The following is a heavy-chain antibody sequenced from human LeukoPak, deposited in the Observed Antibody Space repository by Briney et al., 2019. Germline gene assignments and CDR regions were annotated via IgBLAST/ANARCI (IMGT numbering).Heavy chain of an antibody. D-gene: IGHD5-24*01. CDR3: ARGAERDFQH. V-gene: IGHV4-34*01. Sequence: PSETLSLTCAVSGGSFSGYYWSWSRQPPGKGLEWIGEINHSGSTNYNPSLKSRVTISVDTSKNQFSLKLSSVTAADTAVYYYARGAERDFQHWGQGTLVTVSS. CDR1: GGSFSGYY. CDR2: INHSGST. J-gene: IGHJ1*01.